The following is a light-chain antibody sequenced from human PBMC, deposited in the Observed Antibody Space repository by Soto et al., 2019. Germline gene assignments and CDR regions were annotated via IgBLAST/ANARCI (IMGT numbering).Light chain of an antibody. CDR1: QSISSY. V-gene: IGKV1-39*01. CDR2: AAS. Sequence: DIQMTQSPSSLSASVGDRVTITCRASQSISSYLNWYQQKPGKAPKLLIYAASSLQSGVPSRFSSSGSGTEFTLTISSLQPEDFATYYCQQSYSTLYTFGQGTKLEIK. CDR3: QQSYSTLYT. J-gene: IGKJ2*01.